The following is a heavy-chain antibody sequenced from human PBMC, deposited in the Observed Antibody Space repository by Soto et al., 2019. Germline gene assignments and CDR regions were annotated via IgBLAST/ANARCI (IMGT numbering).Heavy chain of an antibody. D-gene: IGHD3-16*01. Sequence: PGESLKISCQGSGYSFTNYWIAWVRQMPGKGLEWMGIIYPGDSDTRYSPSLLGQVTISADKSINTAYLQWSSLKASDTAMYYCATHGLGDNRFSRRLLGHYYALDVWGLAITVTVS. J-gene: IGHJ6*02. CDR2: IYPGDSDT. CDR3: ATHGLGDNRFSRRLLGHYYALDV. V-gene: IGHV5-51*01. CDR1: GYSFTNYW.